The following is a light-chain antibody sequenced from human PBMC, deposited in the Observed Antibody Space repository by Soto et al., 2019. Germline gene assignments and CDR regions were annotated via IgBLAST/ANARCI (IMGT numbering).Light chain of an antibody. V-gene: IGKV1-5*03. CDR1: QSISSW. J-gene: IGKJ1*01. CDR2: KAA. Sequence: DIQMTQSPSTLSASVGDRVAITCRASQSISSWLAWYQQKPGKAPKLLIYKAATLESGVPSRFSGSGSETEFTLTISRLQPDDFATYYCQQYKTSWTLGQGTKVDIK. CDR3: QQYKTSWT.